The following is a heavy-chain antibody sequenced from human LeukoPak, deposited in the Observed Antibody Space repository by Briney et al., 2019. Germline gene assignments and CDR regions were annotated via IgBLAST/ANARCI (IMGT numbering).Heavy chain of an antibody. CDR2: IYYSGST. CDR3: AREGSSSPKSHFDY. J-gene: IGHJ4*02. Sequence: PSETLSLTCTVSGGSITTYYWSWIRQPPGKGLEWIGYIYYSGSTNYNPSLKSRVTISVDTSKNQFSLKLSSVTAADTAVYYCAREGSSSPKSHFDYWGQGTLVTVSS. V-gene: IGHV4-59*01. D-gene: IGHD6-6*01. CDR1: GGSITTYY.